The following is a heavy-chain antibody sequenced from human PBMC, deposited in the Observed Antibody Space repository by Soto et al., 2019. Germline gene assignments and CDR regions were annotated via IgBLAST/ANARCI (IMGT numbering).Heavy chain of an antibody. J-gene: IGHJ4*02. V-gene: IGHV3-7*04. CDR2: IKQDGSDT. CDR1: GFTLRNSR. CDR3: ATDLGTTMARH. D-gene: IGHD1-1*01. Sequence: GGSLRPSCAASGFTLRNSRMSWVRQAPGKGLEWVANIKQDGSDTYYVDSAKGRFTISRDNAKNSLYLQMNSLRAEDTAVYYCATDLGTTMARHWGQGTLVTVSS.